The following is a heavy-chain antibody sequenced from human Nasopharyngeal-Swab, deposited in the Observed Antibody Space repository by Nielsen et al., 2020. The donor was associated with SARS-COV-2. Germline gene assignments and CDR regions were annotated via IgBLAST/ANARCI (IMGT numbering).Heavy chain of an antibody. CDR2: SASDDNT. V-gene: IGHV3-23*01. J-gene: IGHJ6*03. CDR1: GYIFSSYA. Sequence: GESLKISCAASGYIFSSYAMNWVRQAPGKGPEGVSTSASDDNTFYAHSVKGRFTISRDKSKSTVHLQMNSLRAEDTAVYFCAKVRFSMYFFDMDVWGQGTTVTVSS. D-gene: IGHD3-3*01. CDR3: AKVRFSMYFFDMDV.